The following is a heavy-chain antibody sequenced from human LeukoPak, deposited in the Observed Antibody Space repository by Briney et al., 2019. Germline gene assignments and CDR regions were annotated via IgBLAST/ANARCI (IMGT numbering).Heavy chain of an antibody. D-gene: IGHD2-2*01. CDR1: GFTFDDYA. CDR2: IRWNSGSI. CDR3: AKGGSTIIDAFDI. V-gene: IGHV3-9*01. J-gene: IGHJ3*02. Sequence: GGSLRLSCAASGFTFDDYAMHWVRQAPGKGLEWVSGIRWNSGSISYADSVKGRFTISRDNAKNSLYLQMNSLRAEDTALYYCAKGGSTIIDAFDIWGQGTMVTVSS.